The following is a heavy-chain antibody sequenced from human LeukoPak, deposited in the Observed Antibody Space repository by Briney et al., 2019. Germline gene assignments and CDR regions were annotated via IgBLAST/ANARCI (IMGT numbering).Heavy chain of an antibody. CDR1: GDSFSSHY. J-gene: IGHJ3*02. V-gene: IGHV4-59*11. CDR2: ISYIGTT. CDR3: ARDLVTVTKGFDI. Sequence: SENLSLTCAVSGDSFSSHYWTWIRQAPGRGLEWIGYISYIGTTNYNPSLKSRVTISIDTSKNQFSLKLSSVTTADTAVYYCARDLVTVTKGFDIWGLGTMVSVSS. D-gene: IGHD4-17*01.